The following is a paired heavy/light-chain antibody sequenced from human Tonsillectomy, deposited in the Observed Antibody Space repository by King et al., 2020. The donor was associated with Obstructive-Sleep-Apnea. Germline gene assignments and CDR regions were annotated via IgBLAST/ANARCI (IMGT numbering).Light chain of an antibody. V-gene: IGLV6-57*01. Sequence: NFMLTQPHSVSESPGKTVTISCTRNSGSIASNYVQWYQQRPGSAPTTVIYEDNQRPSGVPDRFSGSIDSSSNSASLTISGLKTEDEADYYCQSYDSSIHWVFGGGTKLTVL. CDR3: QSYDSSIHWV. J-gene: IGLJ3*02. CDR2: EDN. CDR1: SGSIASNY.
Heavy chain of an antibody. CDR1: GFTFSSYA. Sequence: EVQLLESGGGLVQPGGSLRLSCAASGFTFSSYALTWVRQAPGKGLEWVSAISGSGDTTYYADSVKGRFTISRDNSQNTLYLQMNSLRAEDTAVYYCAKDAEYIRDYDILTDYAVGTNWFDPWGQGTLVTVSS. CDR3: AKDAEYIRDYDILTDYAVGTNWFDP. CDR2: ISGSGDTT. D-gene: IGHD3-9*01. J-gene: IGHJ5*02. V-gene: IGHV3-23*01.